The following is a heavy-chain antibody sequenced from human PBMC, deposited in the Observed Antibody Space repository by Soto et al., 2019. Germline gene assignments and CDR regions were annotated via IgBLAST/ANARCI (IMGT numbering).Heavy chain of an antibody. CDR1: GDSVSSNSAA. Sequence: SQTLSLTCAISGDSVSSNSAAWNWIRQSPSRGLEWLGRTYYRSKWYNDYAVSVKSRITINPDTSKNQFSLQLNSVTPEDTAVYYCAREVLHYYGSGSYYNPLDYWGQGTLVTVSS. J-gene: IGHJ4*02. D-gene: IGHD3-10*01. CDR3: AREVLHYYGSGSYYNPLDY. V-gene: IGHV6-1*01. CDR2: TYYRSKWYN.